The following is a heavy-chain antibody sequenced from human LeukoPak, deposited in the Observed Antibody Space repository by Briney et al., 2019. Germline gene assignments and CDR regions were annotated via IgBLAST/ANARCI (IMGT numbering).Heavy chain of an antibody. CDR1: GGSINSYY. Sequence: PSETLSLTCTASGGSINSYYWSWIRQPPRKGLEWIGYIYYSGSTNYNPSLKSRVTISVDTSKNQFSLKLSSVTAADTAVYYCARHGSTYAPRNWGQGTLVTASS. CDR2: IYYSGST. V-gene: IGHV4-59*08. D-gene: IGHD2-2*01. J-gene: IGHJ4*02. CDR3: ARHGSTYAPRN.